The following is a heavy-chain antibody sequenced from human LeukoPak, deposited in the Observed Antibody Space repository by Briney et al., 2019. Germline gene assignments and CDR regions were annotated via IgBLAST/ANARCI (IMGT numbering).Heavy chain of an antibody. CDR2: INHGGST. Sequence: PSETLSLTCAVYGGSFSGYYWNWIRQPPGKGLEWIGEINHGGSTNYNPSLKSRVTISLDTSENQFSLKLSSVTAADTAVYYCARRGNSYHNWGQGTLVTVSS. J-gene: IGHJ4*02. V-gene: IGHV4-34*01. CDR3: ARRGNSYHN. CDR1: GGSFSGYY. D-gene: IGHD5-18*01.